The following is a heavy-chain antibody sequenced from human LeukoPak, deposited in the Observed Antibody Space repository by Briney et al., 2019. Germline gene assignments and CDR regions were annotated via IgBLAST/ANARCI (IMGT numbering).Heavy chain of an antibody. CDR1: GGSISSGSYS. CDR2: IYPRGST. D-gene: IGHD6-6*01. V-gene: IGHV4-61*01. CDR3: ARVRPHLAARPSVAFDI. J-gene: IGHJ3*02. Sequence: SETLSLTCTVSGGSISSGSYSWSWIRQPPGKGLEWIGYIYPRGSTNYNPSLKSRVTISVDTSKNQFSLKLSSVTAADTAVYYCARVRPHLAARPSVAFDIWGQGTMVTVSS.